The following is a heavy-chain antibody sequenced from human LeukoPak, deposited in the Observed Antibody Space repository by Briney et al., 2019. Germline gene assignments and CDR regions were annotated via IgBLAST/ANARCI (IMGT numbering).Heavy chain of an antibody. V-gene: IGHV5-51*01. CDR2: IYPGDSDT. CDR1: GYIFTSYW. D-gene: IGHD6-13*01. Sequence: GASLKISRKGSGYIFTSYWIGWGRQMPGKGLEWMGIIYPGDSDTRYSPSFRGQVTISADKSISTAYLQWSSLKASDAAMYYCARLGIAAAGKFSGAFDIWGQGTMVTVSS. J-gene: IGHJ3*02. CDR3: ARLGIAAAGKFSGAFDI.